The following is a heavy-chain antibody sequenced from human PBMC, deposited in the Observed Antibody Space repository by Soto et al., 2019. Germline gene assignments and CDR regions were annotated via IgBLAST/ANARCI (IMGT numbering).Heavy chain of an antibody. V-gene: IGHV3-30*18. J-gene: IGHJ6*03. Sequence: QVLLVESGGGVAHPGTSLKLSCAASGFTFSYYGMHWVRQAPGRGLEWVAVISYDGKSETYADSVQGRFTVSRDNSKNSLYLQMSRLRPEDTAVYYCAKDPTPPDYFEYGAYGYYMDVWGRGTTVTVSS. CDR3: AKDPTPPDYFEYGAYGYYMDV. D-gene: IGHD4-17*01. CDR1: GFTFSYYG. CDR2: ISYDGKSE.